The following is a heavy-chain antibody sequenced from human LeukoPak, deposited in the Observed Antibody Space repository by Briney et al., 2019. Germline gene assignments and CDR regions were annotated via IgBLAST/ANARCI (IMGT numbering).Heavy chain of an antibody. CDR3: ARVDYGGNSAYYYYYYMDV. CDR2: IYYSGST. V-gene: IGHV4-59*01. CDR1: GGSISSYY. J-gene: IGHJ6*03. Sequence: SETLSLTCTVSGGSISSYYWSWIRQPPGKGLEWIGYIYYSGSTNYNPSLKSRVTISVDTSKNQFSLKLSSVSAADTAVYYCARVDYGGNSAYYYYYYMDVWGKGTTVTVSS. D-gene: IGHD4-23*01.